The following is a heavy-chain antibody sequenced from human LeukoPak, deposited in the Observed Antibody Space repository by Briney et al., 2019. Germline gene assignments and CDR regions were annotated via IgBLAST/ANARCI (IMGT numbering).Heavy chain of an antibody. CDR1: GFTFSRHG. D-gene: IGHD6-6*01. CDR3: VREYSSPSGRCFDY. V-gene: IGHV3-33*08. Sequence: GRSLRLSCAASGFTFSRHGMHWVRQAPGKGLEWVAVIGDTGRAKYYADSAKGRFTISRDNAKNTLYLQMNSLRAEDTAVYYCVREYSSPSGRCFDYWGQGTLVTVSS. CDR2: IGDTGRAK. J-gene: IGHJ4*02.